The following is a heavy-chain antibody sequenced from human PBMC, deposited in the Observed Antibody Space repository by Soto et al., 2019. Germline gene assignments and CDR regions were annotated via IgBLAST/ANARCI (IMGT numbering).Heavy chain of an antibody. Sequence: EVQLVESGGGLIQPGGSLRVSCAASGFTVSSNYMSWVRQAPGKGLEWVSLIYSDGTTYYADSVKGRFTISRDNSKNMLYLQVNSLRAEDTAVYYCARDRSGSSGYYGMDVWGQGTTVTVSS. V-gene: IGHV3-53*01. CDR1: GFTVSSNY. CDR2: IYSDGTT. CDR3: ARDRSGSSGYYGMDV. D-gene: IGHD3-10*01. J-gene: IGHJ6*02.